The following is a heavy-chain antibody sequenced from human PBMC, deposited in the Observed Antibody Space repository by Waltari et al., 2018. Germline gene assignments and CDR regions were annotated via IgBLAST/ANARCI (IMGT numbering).Heavy chain of an antibody. CDR1: GFSPTIARLG. CDR3: ARIPGLYGSGRYTLDY. V-gene: IGHV2-26*01. CDR2: IFSNDEK. D-gene: IGHD3-10*01. J-gene: IGHJ4*02. Sequence: VTLKESGPVLVNPTEPLTLTCTASGFSPTIARLGVSWIRQPPGKALECLAHIFSNDEKSYSTSLKSRLTISWDTSKSQVVLTMTNMDPVDTATYYCARIPGLYGSGRYTLDYWGQGTLVTVSS.